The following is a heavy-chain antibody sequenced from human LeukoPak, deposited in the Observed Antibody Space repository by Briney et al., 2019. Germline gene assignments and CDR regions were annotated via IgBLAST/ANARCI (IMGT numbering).Heavy chain of an antibody. V-gene: IGHV4-61*02. D-gene: IGHD3-3*02. J-gene: IGHJ4*02. CDR2: IYTSAST. CDR1: GVSIKNLAYV. Sequence: PSQTLSLTCTVSGVSIKNLAYVWSLIRQPAGKRPEWVGRIYTSASTNYGPLHESRVIISIDTSKNQVSLDLNSVTAADTAVYYCARGFETISFDYWGQGALVTVSS. CDR3: ARGFETISFDY.